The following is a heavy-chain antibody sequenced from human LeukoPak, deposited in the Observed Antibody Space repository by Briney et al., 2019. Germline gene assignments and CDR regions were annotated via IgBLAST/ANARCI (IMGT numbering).Heavy chain of an antibody. CDR1: GGSISGGY. CDR2: VYTSGST. D-gene: IGHD4-11*01. V-gene: IGHV4-4*09. CDR3: AKSYFDYSTYYSYYFNL. J-gene: IGHJ4*02. Sequence: SETLSLTCTVSGGSISGGYWSWIRQPPGRGLEWIGYVYTSGSTNYNPSLKSRVTISVDTSKSQFALKLSSVTAADAAVYYCAKSYFDYSTYYSYYFNLWGQGALVTVSS.